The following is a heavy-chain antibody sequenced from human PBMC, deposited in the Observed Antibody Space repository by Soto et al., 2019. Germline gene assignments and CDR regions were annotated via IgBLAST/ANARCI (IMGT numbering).Heavy chain of an antibody. D-gene: IGHD6-13*01. J-gene: IGHJ4*02. CDR3: ARGLLAAAGFDY. Sequence: ASVKVSCKASGYTFTSYYMHWVRQAPGQGLEWMGISNPSGGSTSYAQKFQGSVTMTRDTSTSTVYMELSSLRSEDTAVYYCARGLLAAAGFDYWGQGTLVTVSS. V-gene: IGHV1-46*01. CDR2: SNPSGGST. CDR1: GYTFTSYY.